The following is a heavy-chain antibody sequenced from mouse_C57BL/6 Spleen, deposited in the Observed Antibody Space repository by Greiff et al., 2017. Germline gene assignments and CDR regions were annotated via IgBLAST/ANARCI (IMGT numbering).Heavy chain of an antibody. J-gene: IGHJ3*01. V-gene: IGHV1-15*01. CDR1: GYTFTDYE. Sequence: VKLQQPGAELVKPGASVTLSCKASGYTFTDYEMHWVKQTPVHGLEWIGAIDPETGGTAYNQKFKGKAILTADKSSSTAYMELRSLTSEDSAVYYCTRGNWAYWGQGTLVTVSA. CDR3: TRGNWAY. CDR2: IDPETGGT.